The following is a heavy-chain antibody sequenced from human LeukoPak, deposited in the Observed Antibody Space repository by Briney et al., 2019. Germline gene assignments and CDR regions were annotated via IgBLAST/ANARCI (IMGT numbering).Heavy chain of an antibody. CDR2: IYPGDSDT. J-gene: IGHJ6*03. CDR1: GYSFTSYW. Sequence: GESLKISCKGSGYSFTSYWIGWVRQMPGKGLEWMGIIYPGDSDTRYSPSFQGQVTISADKSISTAYLQWSSLKASDTAMYYCARHCQGEYQLLVDYYMDVWGKGTTVTVSS. CDR3: ARHCQGEYQLLVDYYMDV. D-gene: IGHD2-2*01. V-gene: IGHV5-51*01.